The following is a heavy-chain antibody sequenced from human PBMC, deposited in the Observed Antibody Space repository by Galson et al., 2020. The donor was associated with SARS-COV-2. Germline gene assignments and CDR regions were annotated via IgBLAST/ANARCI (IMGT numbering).Heavy chain of an antibody. CDR1: GGSISSGGYY. CDR2: IYYSGST. CDR3: ARDPELNFDY. V-gene: IGHV4-61*08. J-gene: IGHJ4*02. Sequence: SQTLSLTCTVSGGSISSGGYYWSWIRQHPGKGLEWIGYIYYSGSTNYNPSLKSRVTISVDTSKNRFSLQLSSVTAADTAVYFCARDPELNFDYWGQGTLVTVSS.